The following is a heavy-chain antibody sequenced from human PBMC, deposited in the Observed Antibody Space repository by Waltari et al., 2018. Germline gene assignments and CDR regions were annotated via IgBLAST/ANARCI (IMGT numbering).Heavy chain of an antibody. J-gene: IGHJ5*02. CDR3: ARGGDGHYDSSGTNWFDP. D-gene: IGHD3-22*01. CDR1: GYTFTSYD. V-gene: IGHV1-8*03. CDR2: MNPNSGNT. Sequence: VQLLESGGGLVQPGASVKVSCKASGYTFTSYDINWVRTATGQGLEWMGWMNPNSGNTGYAQKFQGRVTITRNTSISTAYMELSSLRSEDTAVYYCARGGDGHYDSSGTNWFDPWGQGTLVTVSS.